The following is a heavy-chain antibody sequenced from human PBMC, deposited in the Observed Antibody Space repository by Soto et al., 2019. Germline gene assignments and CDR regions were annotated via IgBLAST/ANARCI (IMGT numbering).Heavy chain of an antibody. V-gene: IGHV3-21*01. CDR2: ISSSSSYI. CDR1: GFTFSSYS. CDR3: ARGIAVVTGAFDI. D-gene: IGHD6-19*01. J-gene: IGHJ3*02. Sequence: RRLSCAASGFTFSSYSMNWVRQAPGKGLEWVSSISSSSSYIYYADSVKGRFTISRDNAKNSLYLQMNSLRAEDTAMYYCARGIAVVTGAFDIWGQGTMVTVSS.